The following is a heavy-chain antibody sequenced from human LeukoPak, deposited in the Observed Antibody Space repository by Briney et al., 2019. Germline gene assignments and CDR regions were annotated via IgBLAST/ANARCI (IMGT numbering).Heavy chain of an antibody. CDR2: ISSSSSYI. CDR1: GFTFSSYS. V-gene: IGHV3-21*01. Sequence: GGSLRLSCAASGFTFSSYSMNWVRQAPGKGLEWVSSISSSSSYIYYADSVKGRFTISRDNAKNSLYLQMNSLRAEDTAVYYCARGDSSSWSDYWYFDLWGRGTLVTVSS. J-gene: IGHJ2*01. D-gene: IGHD6-13*01. CDR3: ARGDSSSWSDYWYFDL.